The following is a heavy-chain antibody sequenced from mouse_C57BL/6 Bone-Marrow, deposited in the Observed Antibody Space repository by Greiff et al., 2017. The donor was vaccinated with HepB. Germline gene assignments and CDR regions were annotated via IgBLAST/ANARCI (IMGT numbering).Heavy chain of an antibody. CDR2: INPSSGYT. V-gene: IGHV1-7*01. Sequence: QVQLQQSGAELAKPGASVKLSCKASGYTFTSYWMHWVKQRPGQGLEWIGYINPSSGYTKYNQKFKDKATLTADKSSSTAYMQLSSLTSEDSAVYYCANDGYYSYWYFDVWGTGTTVTVSS. CDR1: GYTFTSYW. J-gene: IGHJ1*03. CDR3: ANDGYYSYWYFDV. D-gene: IGHD2-3*01.